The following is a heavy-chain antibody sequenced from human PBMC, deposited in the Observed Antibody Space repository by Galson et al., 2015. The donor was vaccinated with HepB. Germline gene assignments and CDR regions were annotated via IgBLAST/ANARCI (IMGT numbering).Heavy chain of an antibody. Sequence: SVKVSCKASGYTFTSYAMHWVRQAPGQRLEWMGWINAGNGNTKYSQKFQGRVTITRDTSASTAYMELSSLRSEDTAVYYCARDPLGVDSSGYYYDRSFDYWGQGTLVTVSS. D-gene: IGHD3-22*01. J-gene: IGHJ4*02. CDR3: ARDPLGVDSSGYYYDRSFDY. CDR1: GYTFTSYA. V-gene: IGHV1-3*01. CDR2: INAGNGNT.